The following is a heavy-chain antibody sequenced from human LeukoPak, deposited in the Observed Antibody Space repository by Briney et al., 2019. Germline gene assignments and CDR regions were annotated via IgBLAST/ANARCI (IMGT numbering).Heavy chain of an antibody. V-gene: IGHV3-15*05. J-gene: IGHJ4*02. CDR2: IKSYADGGTT. CDR1: GSTFSDVY. Sequence: PGGSLRLSCAVSGSTFSDVYMSWVRQAPGGGLEWIGRIKSYADGGTTQYTAPVEGRFIISRDDSSHTLYLEMNNLRTEDTAVYYCTTLSLLWGQGTLVTVSS. CDR3: TTLSLL.